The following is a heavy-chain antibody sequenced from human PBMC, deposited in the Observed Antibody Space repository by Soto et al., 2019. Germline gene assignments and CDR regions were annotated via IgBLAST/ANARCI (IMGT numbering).Heavy chain of an antibody. CDR3: ARDKYYDSTGNFDY. Sequence: SETLSLTCTVSGGSITSYYWSWIRQPPGKGLEWIGYIYHSGFTNYNPSLKSRVTISVDTSKNQFSLKLSSVTAADTAVYYCARDKYYDSTGNFDYWGQGTLVTASS. D-gene: IGHD3-22*01. CDR2: IYHSGFT. CDR1: GGSITSYY. J-gene: IGHJ4*02. V-gene: IGHV4-59*01.